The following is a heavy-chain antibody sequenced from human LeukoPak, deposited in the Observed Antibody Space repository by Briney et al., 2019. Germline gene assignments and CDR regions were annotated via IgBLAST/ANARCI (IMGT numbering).Heavy chain of an antibody. CDR1: GVTFNNYA. V-gene: IGHV3-23*01. CDR3: AKEEGYYYDSGGYYVEYFQH. D-gene: IGHD3-22*01. J-gene: IGHJ1*01. Sequence: GGSLRLSCAASGVTFNNYAMRWVRQAPGRGREWVSAISGSGGTTHYAASVKGRFTFSRDNSKNTLYLQMNSLRAEDTAVYYCAKEEGYYYDSGGYYVEYFQHWGQGTLVTVSS. CDR2: ISGSGGTT.